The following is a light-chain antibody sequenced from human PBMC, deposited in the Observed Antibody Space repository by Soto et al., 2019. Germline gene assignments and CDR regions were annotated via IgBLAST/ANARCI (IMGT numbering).Light chain of an antibody. J-gene: IGLJ2*01. Sequence: NFMLTQPHSVSASPGKTVTISCTRSSGSIASNYVQWFQQRPGSSPTTVIYDDNQRPSGVPDRFSGSIDSSSNSASLTISGLKTEDEADYYCQSYDSSNHVVFGGGTKLTVL. CDR2: DDN. V-gene: IGLV6-57*01. CDR3: QSYDSSNHVV. CDR1: SGSIASNY.